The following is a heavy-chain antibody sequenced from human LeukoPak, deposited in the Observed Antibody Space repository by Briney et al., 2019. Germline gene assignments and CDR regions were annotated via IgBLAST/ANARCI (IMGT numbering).Heavy chain of an antibody. Sequence: GTSLRLSCVASGGTFRDHGREWVRQAPGKGLEWVAVIAADGGVKQYADSVKGRFTLARDNSKNTLFLQMNILSVEDTAVYYCAREATWGQWYFDLWGQGTPVTVSS. CDR1: GGTFRDHG. D-gene: IGHD6-19*01. CDR3: AREATWGQWYFDL. CDR2: IAADGGVK. V-gene: IGHV3-30*03. J-gene: IGHJ4*02.